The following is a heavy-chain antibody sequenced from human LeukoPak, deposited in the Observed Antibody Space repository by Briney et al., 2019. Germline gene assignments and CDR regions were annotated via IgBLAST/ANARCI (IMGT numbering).Heavy chain of an antibody. CDR2: INHSGST. Sequence: SETLSLTCAVYGGSFSGYYWSWIRQPPGKGLEWIGEINHSGSTNYNPSLKSRVTISVDASKNQFSLKLTSVTAADTAVYYCARPIIHRGYIDVWGKGTTVTVSS. CDR3: ARPIIHRGYIDV. J-gene: IGHJ6*03. CDR1: GGSFSGYY. V-gene: IGHV4-34*01.